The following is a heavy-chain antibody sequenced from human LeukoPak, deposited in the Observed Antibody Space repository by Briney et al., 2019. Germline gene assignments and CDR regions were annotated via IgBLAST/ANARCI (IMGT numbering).Heavy chain of an antibody. CDR3: ARDFIGCGSTSCYIDY. J-gene: IGHJ4*02. V-gene: IGHV1-2*06. Sequence: GASVKVSCKASGYTFTAYYIHWVRQVPGQGLEWMGRINPNSGDTSYAQKFQGRVTMTRDTSVSTAYMELSRLRSDDTALYYCARDFIGCGSTSCYIDYWGQGTPVTVSS. CDR2: INPNSGDT. CDR1: GYTFTAYY. D-gene: IGHD2-2*02.